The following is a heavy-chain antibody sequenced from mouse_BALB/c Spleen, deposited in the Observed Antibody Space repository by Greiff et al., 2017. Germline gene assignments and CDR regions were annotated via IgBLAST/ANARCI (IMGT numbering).Heavy chain of an antibody. CDR1: GYSITSGYY. V-gene: IGHV3-6*02. D-gene: IGHD1-1*01. J-gene: IGHJ4*01. CDR2: ISYDGSN. Sequence: EVQLHQSGPGLVKPSQSLSLTCSVTGYSITSGYYWNWIRQFPGNKLEWMGYISYDGSNNYNQSLKNRISITRDTSKNQFFLKLNSVTTEDTATYYCARVSYYGGDYWGQGTSVTVSS. CDR3: ARVSYYGGDY.